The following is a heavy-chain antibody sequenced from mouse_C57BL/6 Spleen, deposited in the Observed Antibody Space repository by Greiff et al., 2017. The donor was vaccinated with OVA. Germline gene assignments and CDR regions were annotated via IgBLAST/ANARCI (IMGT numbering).Heavy chain of an antibody. J-gene: IGHJ1*03. CDR1: GYTFTSYW. CDR2: IDPSDSYT. CDR3: AKYGYPVGFEV. V-gene: IGHV1-50*01. D-gene: IGHD2-2*01. Sequence: VQLQQPGAELVKPGASVKLSCKASGYTFTSYWMQWVKQRPGQGLEWIGEIDPSDSYTNYNQKFKGKATFTVDTSSSTAYLQLSSLTSEDSAVYYCAKYGYPVGFEVWGTGTTVTVSS.